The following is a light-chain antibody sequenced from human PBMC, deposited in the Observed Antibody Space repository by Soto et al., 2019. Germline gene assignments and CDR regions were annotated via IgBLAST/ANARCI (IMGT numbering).Light chain of an antibody. V-gene: IGKV3-11*01. J-gene: IGKJ4*01. CDR2: DAS. CDR3: QQRTNWPLT. CDR1: RRVTTF. Sequence: EIVLTQSPATLSLSPGERATLSCRARRRVTTFLAWYQQKPGQAPRLLLYDASNRATGVPTRFSGSGSGTDFTLTISSLEPEDFAVYYCQQRTNWPLTFGGGTKVERK.